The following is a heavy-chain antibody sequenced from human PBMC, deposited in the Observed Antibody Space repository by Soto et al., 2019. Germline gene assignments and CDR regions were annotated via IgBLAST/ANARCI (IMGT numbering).Heavy chain of an antibody. V-gene: IGHV1-69*12. CDR2: IIPIFGTA. CDR1: GGTFSSYA. D-gene: IGHD3-3*01. CDR3: ASRDYDFWSGPGGGMDV. J-gene: IGHJ6*02. Sequence: QVQLVQSGAEVKKPGSSVKVSCKASGGTFSSYAISWVRQAPGQGLEWMGGIIPIFGTANYAQKFQGRVTITADESTSTAYMELSSLRSEDTAVYYCASRDYDFWSGPGGGMDVWGQGTTVTVSS.